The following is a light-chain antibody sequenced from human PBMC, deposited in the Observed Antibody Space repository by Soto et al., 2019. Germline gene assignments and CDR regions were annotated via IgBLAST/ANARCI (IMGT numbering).Light chain of an antibody. CDR2: AAS. CDR3: QQTYSTPQT. J-gene: IGKJ1*01. V-gene: IGKV1-39*01. CDR1: QSISGY. Sequence: DIQMTQSPSSLSASVGDRVTITCRASQSISGYLNWYQQRPGKAPKPLIYAASSLQSGVPSRFSGSGSGTDFTLTISSLQPEDFATYFCQQTYSTPQTFGQGTKV.